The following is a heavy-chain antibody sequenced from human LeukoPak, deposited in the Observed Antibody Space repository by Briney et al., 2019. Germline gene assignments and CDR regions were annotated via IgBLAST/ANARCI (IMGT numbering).Heavy chain of an antibody. Sequence: PSETLSLTCTVSGGSISSGDYYWSWIRQPPGKGLEWIGYIYYSGSTYYNPSLKSRVTISVDTSKNQFSLKLSSVTAADTAVYYCARVTVGVFDYWAREPWSPSPQ. J-gene: IGHJ4*02. CDR1: GGSISSGDYY. V-gene: IGHV4-30-4*01. D-gene: IGHD1-26*01. CDR3: ARVTVGVFDY. CDR2: IYYSGST.